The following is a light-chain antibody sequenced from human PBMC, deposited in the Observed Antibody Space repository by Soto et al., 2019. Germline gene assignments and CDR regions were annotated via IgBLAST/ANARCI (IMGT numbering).Light chain of an antibody. CDR3: QQSHSGIT. CDR2: AAS. V-gene: IGKV1-39*01. Sequence: DIQMTQSPSSLSASIGDRVTITCRASQSIYIYLNWYQQKAGKAPKLLIYAASSLQRGVPSTFSGGGSGTDFTLTMSSLQPEDFATYYCQQSHSGITFGQGTRLDIK. CDR1: QSIYIY. J-gene: IGKJ5*01.